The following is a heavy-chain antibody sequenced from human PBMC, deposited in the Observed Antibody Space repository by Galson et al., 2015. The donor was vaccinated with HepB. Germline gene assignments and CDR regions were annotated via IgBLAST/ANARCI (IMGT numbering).Heavy chain of an antibody. J-gene: IGHJ6*02. Sequence: SVKVSCKASGGTFNNYAISWVRQAPGRGLEWLGWINTNTGNPTYAQGFTGRFVFSLDASVNTAYLQISSLKAEDSAFYYCARVTSIYYYNSSYSYYYYGMDVWGQGTTVTVSS. D-gene: IGHD3-22*01. CDR2: INTNTGNP. CDR3: ARVTSIYYYNSSYSYYYYGMDV. CDR1: GGTFNNYA. V-gene: IGHV7-4-1*02.